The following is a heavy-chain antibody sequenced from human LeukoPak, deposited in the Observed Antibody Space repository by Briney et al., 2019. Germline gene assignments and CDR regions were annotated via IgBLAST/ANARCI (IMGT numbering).Heavy chain of an antibody. CDR1: GYSISSGYY. D-gene: IGHD2/OR15-2a*01. V-gene: IGHV4-38-2*02. J-gene: IGHJ3*02. Sequence: SETLSLTCTVSGYSISSGYYWGWIRQPPGKGLEWIGSIYHSVSTYYHPSLKSRVTISVDTSKNQFSLKLSSVTAADTAAYYCASTFRLLDAFYTWGQGTMVTASS. CDR2: IYHSVST. CDR3: ASTFRLLDAFYT.